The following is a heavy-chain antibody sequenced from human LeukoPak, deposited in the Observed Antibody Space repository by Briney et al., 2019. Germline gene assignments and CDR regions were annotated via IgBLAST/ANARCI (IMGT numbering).Heavy chain of an antibody. V-gene: IGHV3-64D*09. Sequence: GGSPRLSCSASGFTFSSYAMHWVRQAPGKGLQYVSSITSNGDTTYYADSVKGRFAISRDNSKNTLYLQMSSLRSEDTAVYYCLRDRVGVSEYWGQGSLVTVSS. J-gene: IGHJ4*02. CDR2: ITSNGDTT. CDR1: GFTFSSYA. CDR3: LRDRVGVSEY. D-gene: IGHD3-16*01.